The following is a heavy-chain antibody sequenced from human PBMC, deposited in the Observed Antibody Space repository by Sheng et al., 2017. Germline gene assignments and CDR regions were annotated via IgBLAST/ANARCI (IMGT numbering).Heavy chain of an antibody. CDR1: GFTFSSYA. J-gene: IGHJ1*01. V-gene: IGHV3-30-3*01. Sequence: QVQLVESGGGVVQPGRSLRLSCAASGFTFSSYAMHWVRQAPGKGLEWVAVISYDGSNKYYADSVKGRFTISRDNSKNTLYLQMNSLRAEDTAVYYCARDLGYAQHWGQGTLVTVSS. CDR3: ARDLGYAQH. CDR2: ISYDGSNK. D-gene: IGHD1-1*01.